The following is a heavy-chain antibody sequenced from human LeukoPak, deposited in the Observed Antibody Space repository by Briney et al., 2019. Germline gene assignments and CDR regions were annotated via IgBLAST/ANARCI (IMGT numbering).Heavy chain of an antibody. CDR3: ARRDSLTTLFDI. CDR1: GYSISSSYY. D-gene: IGHD2-21*02. CDR2: IYHSGST. Sequence: SETLSLTCAVSGYSISSSYYGGWIRQPPGEGLEWLGSIYHSGSTYYNPSLKSRVTISVDTSKHQFSLKLSSVTAADTAVYYCARRDSLTTLFDIWGQGTMVTVSS. V-gene: IGHV4-38-2*01. J-gene: IGHJ3*02.